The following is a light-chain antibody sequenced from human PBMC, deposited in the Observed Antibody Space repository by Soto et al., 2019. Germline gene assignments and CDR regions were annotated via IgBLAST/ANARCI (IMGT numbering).Light chain of an antibody. CDR1: QSVSSL. CDR2: DTS. CDR3: QQYHIWPYT. V-gene: IGKV3-15*01. J-gene: IGKJ5*01. Sequence: IVLTHSPATLSVSPGERFTLSCRASQSVSSLLAWYQQKPRQAPTLLMCDTSTRATGIPARFGGSWCGTDFTLTISSLQSEDLAIYYWQQYHIWPYTFGQGTRLEIK.